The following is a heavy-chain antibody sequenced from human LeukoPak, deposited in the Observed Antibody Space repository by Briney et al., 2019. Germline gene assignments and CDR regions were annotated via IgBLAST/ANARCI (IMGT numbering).Heavy chain of an antibody. CDR3: AGDTVSDAFDI. CDR1: GFTFSSYA. J-gene: IGHJ3*02. D-gene: IGHD4-17*01. CDR2: ISGSGGST. V-gene: IGHV3-23*01. Sequence: GGSLRLSCAPSGFTFSSYAMSWVRQAPGKGLEWVTAISGSGGSTYYADSVKGRFTISRDNSKNTLYLQMNSLRAEDTAVYYCAGDTVSDAFDIWGQGTMVTVSS.